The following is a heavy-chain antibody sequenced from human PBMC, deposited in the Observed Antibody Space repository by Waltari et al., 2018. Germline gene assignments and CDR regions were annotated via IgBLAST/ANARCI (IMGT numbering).Heavy chain of an antibody. Sequence: VQLQESGPGLVKPSETLSITCDVSGYSRSSGYYWGWIRQHPGKVLECIGNIYHSGSTYYNPSLKSRVTISVDTSKNQFSLKLSSVTAADTAVYYCARHVYTTLDYWGQGTLVTVSS. CDR3: ARHVYTTLDY. CDR2: IYHSGST. J-gene: IGHJ4*02. V-gene: IGHV4-38-2*01. CDR1: GYSRSSGYY. D-gene: IGHD3-16*01.